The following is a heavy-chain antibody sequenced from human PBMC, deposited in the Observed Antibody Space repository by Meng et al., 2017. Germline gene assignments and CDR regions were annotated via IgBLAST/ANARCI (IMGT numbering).Heavy chain of an antibody. J-gene: IGHJ4*02. CDR3: AREGDGVISY. CDR2: ISSSSSYI. V-gene: IGHV3-21*01. D-gene: IGHD5-24*01. Sequence: LSLTCAASGFTFSSYSMNWVRQAPGKGLEWVSSISSSSSYIYYADSVKGRFTISRDNAKNSLYLQMNSLRAEDTAVYYCAREGDGVISYWGQGTLVTVSS. CDR1: GFTFSSYS.